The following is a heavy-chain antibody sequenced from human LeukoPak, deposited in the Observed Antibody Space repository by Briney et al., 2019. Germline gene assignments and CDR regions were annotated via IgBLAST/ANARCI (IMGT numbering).Heavy chain of an antibody. V-gene: IGHV3-73*01. D-gene: IGHD4-17*01. CDR3: TRPLPDYGDLDAFDI. CDR1: GFTFSGSA. CDR2: VRSKANSYAT. Sequence: GGSLRLSCAASGFTFSGSAMHWVRQASGKGLEWVGRVRSKANSYATAYAASVKGRFTISRDDSKNTAYLQMNSLKTEDTAVYYCTRPLPDYGDLDAFDIWGQGTMVTVSS. J-gene: IGHJ3*02.